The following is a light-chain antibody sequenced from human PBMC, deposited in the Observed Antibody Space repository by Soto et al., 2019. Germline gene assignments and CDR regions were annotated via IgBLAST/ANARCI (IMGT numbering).Light chain of an antibody. CDR3: QQYNNWS. CDR1: QSVGSN. Sequence: MVMTQSPATLSLSPGERATLSCRASQSVGSNLAWYQQKPGPAPRLLIYAASTRATGIPSRFSGSGSGTEFTLTISSLQSEDFAVYYCQQYNNWSFGQGTRLEIK. CDR2: AAS. V-gene: IGKV3-15*01. J-gene: IGKJ5*01.